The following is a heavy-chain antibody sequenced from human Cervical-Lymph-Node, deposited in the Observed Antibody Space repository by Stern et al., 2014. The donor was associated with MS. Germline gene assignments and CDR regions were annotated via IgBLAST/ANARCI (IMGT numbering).Heavy chain of an antibody. V-gene: IGHV1-69*01. CDR2: IIPIFGTA. CDR3: ARDSERMTYLDY. CDR1: GGTFSTYA. Sequence: VQLVESGAEVKKPGSSGKVSCKASGGTFSTYAINWVRQAPGQGLEWMGGIIPIFGTANYAQKFQGRVTITADESTSTAYMELSSLRSEDTAVYYCARDSERMTYLDYWGQGTLVTVSS. J-gene: IGHJ4*02. D-gene: IGHD1-1*01.